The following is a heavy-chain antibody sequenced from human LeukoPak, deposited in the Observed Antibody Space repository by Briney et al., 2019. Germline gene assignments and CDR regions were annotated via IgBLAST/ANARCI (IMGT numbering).Heavy chain of an antibody. Sequence: GGSLTLSCAASGFTFTGFAMSWVRQAPGKGPEWVSRIGGSSGSTYYADSVKGRFTISRDNSKKTLYLQLNRLRADDTAVYYCAKMKRPGLYYHYSVDVWGKGTTVIVSS. CDR2: IGGSSGST. J-gene: IGHJ6*03. V-gene: IGHV3-23*01. CDR3: AKMKRPGLYYHYSVDV. CDR1: GFTFTGFA.